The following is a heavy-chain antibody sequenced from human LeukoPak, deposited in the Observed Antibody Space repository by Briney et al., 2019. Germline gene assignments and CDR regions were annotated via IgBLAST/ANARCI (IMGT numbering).Heavy chain of an antibody. Sequence: GGSLRLSCAASGFTFEDNGMSWVRQAPGKGLEWASGISNSGDRTYNADSVKGRFTISRDNSKNTLYLQMNSLRAEDTAVYYCAKDSSGGEGDYFDYWGQGTLVTVSS. CDR3: AKDSSGGEGDYFDY. V-gene: IGHV3-23*01. CDR1: GFTFEDNG. CDR2: ISNSGDRT. D-gene: IGHD2-21*01. J-gene: IGHJ4*02.